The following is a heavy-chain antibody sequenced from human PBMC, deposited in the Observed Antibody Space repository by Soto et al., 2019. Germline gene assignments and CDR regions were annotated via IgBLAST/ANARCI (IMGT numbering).Heavy chain of an antibody. CDR2: ISSSGSTI. V-gene: IGHV3-48*03. J-gene: IGHJ4*01. CDR1: GFTFSSYE. Sequence: GGSLRLSCAASGFTFSSYEMNWVRQAPGKGLEWVSYISSSGSTIYYADSVKGRFTISRDNAKNSLYLQMNSLRVEDTAVYYCARGHNYDSGGYQYFDYWGHGTLVTVSS. D-gene: IGHD3-22*01. CDR3: ARGHNYDSGGYQYFDY.